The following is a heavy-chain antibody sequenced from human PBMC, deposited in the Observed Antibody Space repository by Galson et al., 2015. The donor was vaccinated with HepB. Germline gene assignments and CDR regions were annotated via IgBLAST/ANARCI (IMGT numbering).Heavy chain of an antibody. J-gene: IGHJ3*02. CDR2: INPNSGGT. V-gene: IGHV1-2*02. D-gene: IGHD2-2*01. Sequence: QSGAEVKKPGESLKISCKASGYTFTGYYMHWVRQAPGQGLEWMGWINPNSGGTNYAQKFQGRVTMTRDTSISTAYMELSRLRSDDTAVYYCARVVPAAIRRSSACAFDIWGQGTMVTVSS. CDR1: GYTFTGYY. CDR3: ARVVPAAIRRSSACAFDI.